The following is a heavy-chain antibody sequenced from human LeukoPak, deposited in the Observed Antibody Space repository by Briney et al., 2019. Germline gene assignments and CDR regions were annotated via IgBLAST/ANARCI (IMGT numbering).Heavy chain of an antibody. V-gene: IGHV4-59*01. CDR3: ASGQGYYYYGMDV. Sequence: KTSETLSLTCTVSGGSISSYYWSWIRQPPGKGLEWIGYIYYSGSTNYNPSLKSRVTISVDTSKNQFSLKLSSVTAADTAVYYCASGQGYYYYGMDVWGQGTTVTVSS. CDR2: IYYSGST. J-gene: IGHJ6*02. CDR1: GGSISSYY.